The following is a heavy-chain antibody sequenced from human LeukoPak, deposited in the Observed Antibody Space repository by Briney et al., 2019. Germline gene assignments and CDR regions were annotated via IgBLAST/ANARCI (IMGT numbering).Heavy chain of an antibody. CDR1: GFTVSSNY. Sequence: GGSLRLSCAASGFTVSSNYMSWVRQAPGKGLEWVSCISSSSSYIYYAESVKGRFTISRDNAKNLVYLQMDGLTTEDTAVYYCTRLAAAGSGRWAPDYWGQGTLVTVSS. V-gene: IGHV3-21*06. CDR2: ISSSSSYI. J-gene: IGHJ4*02. CDR3: TRLAAAGSGRWAPDY. D-gene: IGHD1-14*01.